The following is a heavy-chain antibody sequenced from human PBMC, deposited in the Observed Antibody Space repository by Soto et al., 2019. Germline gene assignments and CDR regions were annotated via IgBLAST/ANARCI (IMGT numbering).Heavy chain of an antibody. J-gene: IGHJ4*02. CDR1: GGTINSGDYF. D-gene: IGHD2-15*01. CDR3: DRVKDTLSRDYCFDY. CDR2: IFYTGST. Sequence: LSLTCSVSGGTINSGDYFWSWIRQPPGEGLEWIGSIFYTGSTYYSPSLKSRASMSMDTSKNLFSPRLRSLTAADTAVYFCDRVKDTLSRDYCFDYCGQGPLVTVYS. V-gene: IGHV4-30-4*01.